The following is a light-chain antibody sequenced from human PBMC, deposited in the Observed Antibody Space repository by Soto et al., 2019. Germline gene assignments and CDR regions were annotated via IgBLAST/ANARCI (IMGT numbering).Light chain of an antibody. V-gene: IGKV1-39*01. CDR1: QSIISY. CDR3: QQSYSSPRP. J-gene: IGKJ2*01. Sequence: DIQMTQSPSSLSASVGDRVTITCQSSQSIISYLNWYQQKAGKAHQLLIYAASSLQSGVPARFSGSGSGTDFILSISSLQPEDSAIYYCQQSYSSPRPFGQGTKLEI. CDR2: AAS.